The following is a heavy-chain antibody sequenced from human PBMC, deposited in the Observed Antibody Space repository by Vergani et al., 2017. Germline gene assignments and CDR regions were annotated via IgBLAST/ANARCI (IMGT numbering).Heavy chain of an antibody. CDR2: INHSGST. CDR3: ARAAAAALDY. V-gene: IGHV4-34*10. Sequence: QLQLQESGPGLVKPSETLSLTCAVYGGSFSGYYWSWIRQPPGKGLEWIGEINHSGSTNYNPSLKSRVTISLDTSKNQFSLKLNSLTAADTAVYYCARAAAAALDYWGQGTLVTVSS. CDR1: GGSFSGYY. J-gene: IGHJ4*02. D-gene: IGHD6-13*01.